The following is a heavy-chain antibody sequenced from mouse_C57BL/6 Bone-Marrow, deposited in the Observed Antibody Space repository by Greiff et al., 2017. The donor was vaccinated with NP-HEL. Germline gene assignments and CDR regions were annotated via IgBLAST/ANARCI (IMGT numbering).Heavy chain of an antibody. CDR2: IYPGSGST. CDR3: ARIPSDYYGSCFYAMDY. Sequence: QVQLQQPGAELVKPGASVKMSCKASGYTFTSYWITWVKQRPGQGLEWIGDIYPGSGSTNYNEKFKSKATLTVDTSSSTAYMRLSSLTSEDSAVYYCARIPSDYYGSCFYAMDYWGQGTSVTVSS. D-gene: IGHD1-1*01. CDR1: GYTFTSYW. V-gene: IGHV1-55*01. J-gene: IGHJ4*01.